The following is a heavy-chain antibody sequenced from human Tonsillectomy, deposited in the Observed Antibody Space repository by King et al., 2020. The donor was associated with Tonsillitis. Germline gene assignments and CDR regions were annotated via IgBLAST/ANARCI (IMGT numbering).Heavy chain of an antibody. Sequence: LQLQESGPGLVKPSETLSLTCTVSGGSISTSTYYWGWIRQPPGKGLEWIGTIYYSGNTYYNPSLKSRVTISVDTSKNQFSLKLSSVTAADTAVYYCARFSYYDFWSGTGGQNYGDPWGQGTLAT. CDR1: GGSISTSTYY. CDR3: ARFSYYDFWSGTGGQNYGDP. V-gene: IGHV4-39*01. D-gene: IGHD3-3*01. J-gene: IGHJ5*02. CDR2: IYYSGNT.